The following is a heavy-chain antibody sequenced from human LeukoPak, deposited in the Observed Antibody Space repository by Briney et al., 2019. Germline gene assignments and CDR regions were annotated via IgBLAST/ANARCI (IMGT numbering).Heavy chain of an antibody. D-gene: IGHD3-9*01. J-gene: IGHJ6*03. CDR2: IYTSGST. CDR1: GGSIRSYY. CDR3: ARFAYYDILTGHFDYYYMDV. Sequence: SETLSLTCTVSGGSIRSYYWSWIRQPAGKGLEWIGRIYTSGSTNYNPSLKSRVTISVDTSENQFSLKLSSVTAADTAVYYCARFAYYDILTGHFDYYYMDVWGKGTTVTVSS. V-gene: IGHV4-4*07.